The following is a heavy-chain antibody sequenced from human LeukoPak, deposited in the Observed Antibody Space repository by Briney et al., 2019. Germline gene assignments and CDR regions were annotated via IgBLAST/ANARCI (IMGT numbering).Heavy chain of an antibody. CDR2: ISGSGGST. CDR3: AREGIVATLWIGYFDY. CDR1: GFTFSSYA. D-gene: IGHD5-12*01. Sequence: GGSLRLSCAASGFTFSSYAMSWVRQAPGKGLEWVSAISGSGGSTYYADSVKGRFTISRDNSKNTLYLQMNSLRAEDTAVYYCAREGIVATLWIGYFDYWGQGTLVTVSS. V-gene: IGHV3-23*01. J-gene: IGHJ4*02.